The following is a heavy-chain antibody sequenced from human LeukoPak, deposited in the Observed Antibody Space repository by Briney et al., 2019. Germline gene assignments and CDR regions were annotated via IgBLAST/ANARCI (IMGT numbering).Heavy chain of an antibody. J-gene: IGHJ4*02. Sequence: GASVKVSCKASGYTFTSYAMHWVRQAPGQRLEWMGWINAGNGNTKYSQKFQGRVTITTDESTSTAYMELSSLRSEDTAVYYCARAGAYSSSKAHDYWGQGTLVTVSS. D-gene: IGHD6-6*01. CDR1: GYTFTSYA. CDR3: ARAGAYSSSKAHDY. CDR2: INAGNGNT. V-gene: IGHV1-3*01.